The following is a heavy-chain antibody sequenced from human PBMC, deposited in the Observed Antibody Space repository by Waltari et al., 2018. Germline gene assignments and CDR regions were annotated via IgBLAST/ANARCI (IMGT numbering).Heavy chain of an antibody. CDR1: GYTLTELS. J-gene: IGHJ6*02. CDR3: ATPRIAVAGTGLDYYYGMDV. V-gene: IGHV1-24*01. Sequence: QVQLVQSGAEVKKPGASVKVSCKVSGYTLTELSMHWVRQAPGKGLEWMGGFEPEDGETIYAQKFQGRVTMTEDTSTDTAYMELSSLRSEDTAVYYCATPRIAVAGTGLDYYYGMDVWGQGTTVTVSS. D-gene: IGHD6-19*01. CDR2: FEPEDGET.